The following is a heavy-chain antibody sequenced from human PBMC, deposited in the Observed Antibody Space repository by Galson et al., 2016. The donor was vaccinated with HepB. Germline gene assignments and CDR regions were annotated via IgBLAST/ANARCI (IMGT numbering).Heavy chain of an antibody. J-gene: IGHJ6*02. CDR1: GGTFSSYA. D-gene: IGHD2-21*02. V-gene: IGHV1-69*13. CDR3: ARNPFCGGDCFPAGYGYDMDV. Sequence: SVKVSCKASGGTFSSYAISWVRQAPGQGLEWLGGIIPIFGTATYAQKFQGRVTITADGSTSTAYMDLTNLRSEDTAIYYCARNPFCGGDCFPAGYGYDMDVWGQGTTVTVSS. CDR2: IIPIFGTA.